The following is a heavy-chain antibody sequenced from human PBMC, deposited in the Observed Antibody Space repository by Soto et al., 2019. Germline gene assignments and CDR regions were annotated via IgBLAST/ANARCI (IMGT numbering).Heavy chain of an antibody. Sequence: QVQLVESGGGVVRPGRSLRLSCAASGFTFSSYAMHWVHQAPGKGLEWVALISYDGRNEYYADSVKGRFTISRDNSKNTLYLQMNSLTTEDTAVYYCGRCSSTSCHLAADYWGQGTLVTVSS. CDR3: GRCSSTSCHLAADY. CDR2: ISYDGRNE. CDR1: GFTFSSYA. D-gene: IGHD2-2*01. V-gene: IGHV3-30*04. J-gene: IGHJ4*02.